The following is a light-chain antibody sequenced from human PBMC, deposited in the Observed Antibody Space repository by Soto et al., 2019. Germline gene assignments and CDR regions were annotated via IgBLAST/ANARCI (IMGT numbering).Light chain of an antibody. CDR3: ATWDASPTVL. J-gene: IGLJ2*01. Sequence: QSVLTQSPSASGTPGQRVTISCSGSSSNIGSNDVSWYQQLPGRAPKLLINSDNQRPAGVPDRFSGSKSGTSASLAISGLQSEDEADYYCATWDASPTVLFGGGTKVTVL. V-gene: IGLV1-44*01. CDR1: SSNIGSND. CDR2: SDN.